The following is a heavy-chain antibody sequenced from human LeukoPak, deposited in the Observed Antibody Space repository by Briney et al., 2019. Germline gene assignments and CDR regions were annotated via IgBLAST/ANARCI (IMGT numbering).Heavy chain of an antibody. Sequence: GGSLRLSCAASGFTFSSYWMSWVRQAPGKGLEWVANIKQDGSEKYYVDSVKGRFTISRDNAKNSLYLQMNSLRAEDTAVYYCARDPYSSSWYGHDAFDIWGQGTMVTVSS. CDR2: IKQDGSEK. D-gene: IGHD6-13*01. J-gene: IGHJ3*02. CDR1: GFTFSSYW. V-gene: IGHV3-7*01. CDR3: ARDPYSSSWYGHDAFDI.